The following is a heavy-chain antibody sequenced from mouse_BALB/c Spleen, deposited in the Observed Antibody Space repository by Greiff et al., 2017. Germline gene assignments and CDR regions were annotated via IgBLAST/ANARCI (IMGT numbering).Heavy chain of an antibody. D-gene: IGHD2-14*01. V-gene: IGHV3-8*02. Sequence: EVKLQESGPSLVKPSQTLSLTCSVTGDSITSGYWNWIRKFPGNKLEYMGYISYSGSTYYNPSLKSRISITRDTSKNQYYLQLNSVTTEDTATYYCASLNRYDDGYAMDYWGQGTSVTVSS. J-gene: IGHJ4*01. CDR3: ASLNRYDDGYAMDY. CDR2: ISYSGST. CDR1: GDSITSGY.